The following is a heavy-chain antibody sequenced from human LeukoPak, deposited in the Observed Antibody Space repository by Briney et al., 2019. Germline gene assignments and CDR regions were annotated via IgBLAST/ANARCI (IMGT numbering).Heavy chain of an antibody. J-gene: IGHJ4*02. D-gene: IGHD3-3*01. CDR2: ISSSGSTI. CDR1: GFTFSSYE. Sequence: PGGSLRLSCAASGFTFSSYEMNWVRQAPGKGLEWVSYISSSGSTIYYADSVKGRFTISRDNAKNSLYLQMNSLRAEDTAVYYCARGVITTFGVVDYWGQGTLVTVSS. CDR3: ARGVITTFGVVDY. V-gene: IGHV3-48*03.